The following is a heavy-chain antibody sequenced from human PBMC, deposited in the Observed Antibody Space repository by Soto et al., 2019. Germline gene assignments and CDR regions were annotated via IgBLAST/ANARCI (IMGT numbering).Heavy chain of an antibody. CDR3: ASMLGSGVGELLNWFDP. J-gene: IGHJ5*02. Sequence: QVQLVESGGGVVQPGRSLRLSCAASGFTFSRYTMHWVRQAPGKGLEWVALISYDGNNEKYADSVKGRFTISRDNSKSPLYLQMNSLRPEDTAVYYCASMLGSGVGELLNWFDPWGQGTLVTVSS. V-gene: IGHV3-30-3*01. D-gene: IGHD2-21*02. CDR1: GFTFSRYT. CDR2: ISYDGNNE.